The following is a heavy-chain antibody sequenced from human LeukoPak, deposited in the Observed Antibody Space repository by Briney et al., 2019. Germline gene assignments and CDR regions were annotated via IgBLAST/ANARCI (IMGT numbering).Heavy chain of an antibody. CDR2: INPSGGST. Sequence: ASVKVSCKASGYTFTSYYMHWVRQAPGQGLEWMGIINPSGGSTSYAQKFQGRVTMTRDTSTSTVYMELSSLRSEDTAVYYCARDLGLFSFGIAGAGSPWGQGTLVTVSS. CDR3: ARDLGLFSFGIAGAGSP. D-gene: IGHD6-13*01. V-gene: IGHV1-46*01. J-gene: IGHJ4*02. CDR1: GYTFTSYY.